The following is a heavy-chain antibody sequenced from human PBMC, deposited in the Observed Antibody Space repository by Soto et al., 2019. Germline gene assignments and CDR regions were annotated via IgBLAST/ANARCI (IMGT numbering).Heavy chain of an antibody. D-gene: IGHD2-21*01. Sequence: GGSLRLSCATSGFPFSDYYMSWIRQAPGKGLEWLSHISPKSTYRNYADSVKGRFTISRDNTKSSLFLQMNSLGVEDTAVYYCARGGGGGLFEHWGQGVLVTVSS. CDR1: GFPFSDYY. V-gene: IGHV3-11*06. CDR2: ISPKSTYR. J-gene: IGHJ4*02. CDR3: ARGGGGGLFEH.